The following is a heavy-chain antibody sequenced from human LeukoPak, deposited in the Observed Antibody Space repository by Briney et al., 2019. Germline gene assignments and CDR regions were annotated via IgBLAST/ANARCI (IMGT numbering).Heavy chain of an antibody. CDR2: IIPIFGTA. Sequence: GASVKVSCKASGGTFSSYAISWVRQAPGQGLEWMGRIIPIFGTANYAQKFQGRVTITADKSTSTAYMKMSSLRSEDTAVYYCARDWYYYDSSGYYPGYWYFDYWGQGTLVTVSS. J-gene: IGHJ4*02. V-gene: IGHV1-69*06. D-gene: IGHD3-22*01. CDR3: ARDWYYYDSSGYYPGYWYFDY. CDR1: GGTFSSYA.